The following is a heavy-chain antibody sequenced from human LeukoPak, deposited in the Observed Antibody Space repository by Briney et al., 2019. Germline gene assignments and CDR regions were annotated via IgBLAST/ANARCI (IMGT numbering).Heavy chain of an antibody. D-gene: IGHD7-27*01. V-gene: IGHV3-7*01. CDR2: IKEDGGEK. CDR1: GFTFSRSW. J-gene: IGHJ4*02. CDR3: ARDPSSGDY. Sequence: GGSLRLSCAASGFTFSRSWMNWVRQVPGKGLEWVANIKEDGGEKYYLDSVKGRFTISRDNAKNSMYLQMNSLRAEDTAVYYCARDPSSGDYWGQGTLVTVSS.